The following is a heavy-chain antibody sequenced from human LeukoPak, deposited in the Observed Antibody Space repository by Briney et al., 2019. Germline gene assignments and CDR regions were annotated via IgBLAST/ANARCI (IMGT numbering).Heavy chain of an antibody. CDR3: ARDREGLQGNWFDP. D-gene: IGHD4-4*01. Sequence: GGSLRLSCAASGFTFSNAWMSWVRQAPGKGLEWVSSISSSSSYIYYADSVKGRFTISRDNAKNSLYLQMNSLRAEDTAVYYCARDREGLQGNWFDPWGQGTLVTVSS. CDR1: GFTFSNAW. V-gene: IGHV3-21*01. CDR2: ISSSSSYI. J-gene: IGHJ5*02.